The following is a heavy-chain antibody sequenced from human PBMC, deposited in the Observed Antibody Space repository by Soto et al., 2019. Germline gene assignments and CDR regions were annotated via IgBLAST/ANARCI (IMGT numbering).Heavy chain of an antibody. CDR2: IKSKTEGGTI. CDR3: TAMVSTIRIFEY. J-gene: IGHJ4*02. V-gene: IGHV3-15*01. CDR1: GFTFTNAR. Sequence: PRGSLRLSCAASGFTFTNARMSWVRQAPGKGLEWVGRIKSKTEGGTIDYASPVKGRFTISRDYSKNTLYLQMNSLKTEDKAVYYCTAMVSTIRIFEYWGQGTLVSVSS. D-gene: IGHD5-12*01.